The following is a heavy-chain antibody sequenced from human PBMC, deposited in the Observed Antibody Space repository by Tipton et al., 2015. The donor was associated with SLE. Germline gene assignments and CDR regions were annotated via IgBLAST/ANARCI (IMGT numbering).Heavy chain of an antibody. V-gene: IGHV4-61*01. J-gene: IGHJ3*02. CDR3: ARGRTGGDAFDI. Sequence: TLSLTCTVSGGSISSGSYYWSWIRQPPGKGLEWIGYIYYSGSTNYNPSLKSRVTISVDTSKNQFSLKLSSVTAADTAVYYCARGRTGGDAFDIWGQGTMVTVSS. D-gene: IGHD3-10*01. CDR2: IYYSGST. CDR1: GGSISSGSYY.